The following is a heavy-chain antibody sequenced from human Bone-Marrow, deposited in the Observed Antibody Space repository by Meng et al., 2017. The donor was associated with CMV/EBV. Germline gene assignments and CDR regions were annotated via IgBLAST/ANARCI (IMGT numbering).Heavy chain of an antibody. CDR1: GFTFSSYE. D-gene: IGHD3-3*01. CDR3: ARGAVKDYDFWSCSKGGFDY. Sequence: GESLKISCAASGFTFSSYEMNWVRQAPGKGLEWVSYISSSGSTIYYADSVKGRFTISRDNAKNSLYLQMNSLRAEDTAVYYCARGAVKDYDFWSCSKGGFDYWGQGTLVTVPQ. J-gene: IGHJ4*02. CDR2: ISSSGSTI. V-gene: IGHV3-48*03.